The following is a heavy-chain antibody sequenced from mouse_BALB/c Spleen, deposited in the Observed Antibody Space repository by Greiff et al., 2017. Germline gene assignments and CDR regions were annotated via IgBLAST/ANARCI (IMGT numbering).Heavy chain of an antibody. D-gene: IGHD2-3*01. Sequence: CEASGFDFSRYWMSWVRQAPGKGLEWIGEINPDSSTINYTPSLKDKFIISRDNAKNTLYLQMSKVRSEDTALYYCARGGYYVAWFAYWGQGTLVTVSA. CDR2: INPDSSTI. CDR3: ARGGYYVAWFAY. V-gene: IGHV4-1*02. J-gene: IGHJ3*01. CDR1: GFDFSRYW.